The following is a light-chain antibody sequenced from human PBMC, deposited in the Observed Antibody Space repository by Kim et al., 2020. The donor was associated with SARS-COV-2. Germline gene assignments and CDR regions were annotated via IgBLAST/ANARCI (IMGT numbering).Light chain of an antibody. J-gene: IGKJ4*01. V-gene: IGKV3D-15*01. Sequence: ELVMTQSPATLSVSPGERVTLSCRASQTVSSYLAWYQQKPGQAPRLLIYGAAVRATGIPPRFSGSGSGTDFSLTINGLQSEDFAVYFCQQYTNWPLTFGGGTRVEMK. CDR2: GAA. CDR1: QTVSSY. CDR3: QQYTNWPLT.